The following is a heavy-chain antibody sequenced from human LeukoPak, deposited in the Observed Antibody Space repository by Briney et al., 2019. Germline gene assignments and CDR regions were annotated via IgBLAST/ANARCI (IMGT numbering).Heavy chain of an antibody. J-gene: IGHJ3*02. Sequence: ASVKVSCTASGYTFTSYGISWVRQAPGQGLEWMGWINPNSGGTNYAQKFQGRFTMTRDTSISTAYMELSSLRSDDTAVYYCAKDRPPGLWFGELSYAFDIWGQGTMVTVSS. D-gene: IGHD3-10*01. CDR3: AKDRPPGLWFGELSYAFDI. CDR1: GYTFTSYG. V-gene: IGHV1-2*02. CDR2: INPNSGGT.